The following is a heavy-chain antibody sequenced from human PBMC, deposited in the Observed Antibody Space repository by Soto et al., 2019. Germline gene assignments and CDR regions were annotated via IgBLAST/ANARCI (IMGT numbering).Heavy chain of an antibody. CDR2: IVHGASS. D-gene: IGHD2-2*01. Sequence: TLSLPCAISGAPITGGDYPGKWLREPPGKGLEWIGYIVHGASSYYNPSLRSRVTISVDRSSTQFALKMSSVNAADTAVYYCARDRVVVPAAVMFNCLDPWGQGALVTVSS. V-gene: IGHV4-30-2*01. J-gene: IGHJ5*02. CDR1: GAPITGGDYP. CDR3: ARDRVVVPAAVMFNCLDP.